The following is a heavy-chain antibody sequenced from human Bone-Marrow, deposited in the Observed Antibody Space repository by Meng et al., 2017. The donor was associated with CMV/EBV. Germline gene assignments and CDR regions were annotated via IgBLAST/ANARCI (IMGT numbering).Heavy chain of an antibody. J-gene: IGHJ6*02. V-gene: IGHV4-4*07. CDR2: IYTSGST. D-gene: IGHD3-3*01. Sequence: SETLSLTCTVSGGSISSYYWSWIRQPAGKGLEWIGRIYTSGSTNYNPSLKSRVTMSVDTSKNQFSLKLSSVTAADTAVYYCAREGLWSGWTREYGMDVWGQGTTVTVSS. CDR3: AREGLWSGWTREYGMDV. CDR1: GGSISSYY.